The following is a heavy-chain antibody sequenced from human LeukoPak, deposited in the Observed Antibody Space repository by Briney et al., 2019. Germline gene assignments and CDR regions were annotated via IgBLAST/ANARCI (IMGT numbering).Heavy chain of an antibody. V-gene: IGHV4-59*01. J-gene: IGHJ4*02. Sequence: PSDPQTLTCTLSSRPISSYYWRWTPHPPQKALEWIGYIYYSGSTNYNPSLKSRVTISVDTSKNLFSLKLSSVTAADTAVYCCARDAMGSDSSPPDYWGQGTLVTVSS. D-gene: IGHD6-13*01. CDR3: ARDAMGSDSSPPDY. CDR1: SRPISSYY. CDR2: IYYSGST.